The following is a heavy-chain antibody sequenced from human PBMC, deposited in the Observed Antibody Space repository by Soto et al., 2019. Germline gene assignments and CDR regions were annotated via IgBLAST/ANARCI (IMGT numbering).Heavy chain of an antibody. CDR3: ARHKGTYSSGWYVGYYYYGMDV. CDR2: IYPGDSDT. CDR1: GYSFTSYW. Sequence: PGESLKSSCKGSGYSFTSYWIGWVRQMPGKGLEWMGIIYPGDSDTRYSPSFQGQVTISADKSISTAYLQWSSLKASDTAMYYCARHKGTYSSGWYVGYYYYGMDVWGHGTTVTVSS. V-gene: IGHV5-51*01. J-gene: IGHJ6*02. D-gene: IGHD6-19*01.